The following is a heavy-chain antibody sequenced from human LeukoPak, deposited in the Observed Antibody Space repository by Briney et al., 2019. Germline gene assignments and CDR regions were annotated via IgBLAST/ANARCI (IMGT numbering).Heavy chain of an antibody. CDR2: MNPNSGNT. CDR1: GYTFTSYD. J-gene: IGHJ4*02. D-gene: IGHD1-26*01. Sequence: ASVKVSCKASGYTFTSYDINWVRQATGQGLEWMGWMNPNSGNTGYAQNFQGRVTMTRDTSINTAYMELSSLRSEDTAVYYCARSRGATILDYWGQGTLVTVSS. V-gene: IGHV1-8*01. CDR3: ARSRGATILDY.